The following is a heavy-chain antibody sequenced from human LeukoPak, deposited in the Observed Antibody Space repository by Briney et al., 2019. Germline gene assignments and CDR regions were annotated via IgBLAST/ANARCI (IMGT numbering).Heavy chain of an antibody. V-gene: IGHV4-31*03. Sequence: PSETLSLTCTVSGGSISSGGYYWSWIRQHPGKGLEWIGSIYYRGSTNHNASLKSRVSISVDTSKNQFSLKLSSVTVADTAVYYCARDSRCSSTSCYGGIDYWGQGTLVTVSS. D-gene: IGHD2-2*01. CDR2: IYYRGST. CDR3: ARDSRCSSTSCYGGIDY. CDR1: GGSISSGGYY. J-gene: IGHJ4*02.